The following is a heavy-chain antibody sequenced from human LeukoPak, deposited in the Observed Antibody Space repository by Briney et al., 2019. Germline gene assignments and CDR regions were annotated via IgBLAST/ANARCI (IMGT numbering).Heavy chain of an antibody. CDR2: IRYDGSNK. V-gene: IGHV3-30*02. CDR3: ANFGEIYMDV. J-gene: IGHJ6*03. Sequence: PGGSLRLSCAASGFTFSSYGMHWVRQAPGKGLEWVAFIRYDGSNKYYADSVKGRFTISRDNSKNTLYPQMNSLSAEDTAVYYCANFGEIYMDVWGKGTTVTVSS. CDR1: GFTFSSYG. D-gene: IGHD3-10*01.